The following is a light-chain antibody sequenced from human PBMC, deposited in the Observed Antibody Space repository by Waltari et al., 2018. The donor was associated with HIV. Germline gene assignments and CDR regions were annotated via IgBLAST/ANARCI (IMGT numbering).Light chain of an antibody. J-gene: IGLJ2*01. CDR2: EVT. CDR1: SSDVGAYTL. CDR3: CSYTGTGVV. Sequence: QSALTQPASVSGSPGQSITISCTGPSSDVGAYTLFSWYQQNPGTAPKLMIFEVTKRPSGVSDRFSGSRSGNTASLTISGLQAEDEGDYHCCSYTGTGVVFGGGTKLTVL. V-gene: IGLV2-23*02.